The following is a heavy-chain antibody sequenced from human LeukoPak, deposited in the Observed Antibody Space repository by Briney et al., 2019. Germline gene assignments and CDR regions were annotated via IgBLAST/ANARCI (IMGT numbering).Heavy chain of an antibody. CDR1: GYKLLELS. J-gene: IGHJ4*02. D-gene: IGHD4-23*01. Sequence: GASVNVSCKVSGYKLLELSMHWVRQAPGKGLEWMGVFDPEESDTVSPQKFQGRVTMTEDTSTDTAYMELSSLRSEDTAVYYCATSVDGLVTIRTYFELWGQGTPVTVSS. CDR2: FDPEESDT. CDR3: ATSVDGLVTIRTYFEL. V-gene: IGHV1-24*01.